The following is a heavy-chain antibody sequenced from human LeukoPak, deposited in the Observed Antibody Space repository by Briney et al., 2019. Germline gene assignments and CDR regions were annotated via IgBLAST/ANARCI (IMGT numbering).Heavy chain of an antibody. V-gene: IGHV3-30*18. CDR1: GFTFSSYG. CDR3: AKDTRKRRSGGGINWFDP. Sequence: GRSLRLSCAASGFTFSSYGMHWVRQAPGKGLEWVAVISYDGSNKYYADSVKGRFTISRDNSKNTLYLQMNSLRAEDTAVYYCAKDTRKRRSGGGINWFDPWGQGTLVTVSS. J-gene: IGHJ5*02. CDR2: ISYDGSNK. D-gene: IGHD1-26*01.